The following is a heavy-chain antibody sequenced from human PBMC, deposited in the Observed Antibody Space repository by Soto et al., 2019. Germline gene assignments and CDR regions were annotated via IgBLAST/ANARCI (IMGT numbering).Heavy chain of an antibody. CDR2: MNPNSGNT. J-gene: IGHJ6*03. D-gene: IGHD3-3*01. CDR1: GYTFTSCD. V-gene: IGHV1-8*01. CDR3: ARGGLSYDFWSGYDTHYYYMDV. Sequence: GASVKVSCKASGYTFTSCDVNWVREDAGQGLEWMGWMNPNSGNTGYAQKFQGRVTMTRNTSISTAYMELSSLRSEDTAVYYCARGGLSYDFWSGYDTHYYYMDVWGKGTTVTVSS.